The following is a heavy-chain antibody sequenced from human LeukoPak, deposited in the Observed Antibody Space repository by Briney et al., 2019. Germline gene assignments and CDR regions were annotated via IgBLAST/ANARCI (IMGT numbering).Heavy chain of an antibody. CDR2: IINSGVT. J-gene: IGHJ4*02. CDR3: GTSEVGSSSYESYDY. CDR1: GDSISDYH. Sequence: PSETLSLTCTVSGDSISDYHWSWIRQPAGKGLEWIGRIINSGVTNYNPPLNSRVTISVDRSKNQFSLRLTSVTAADTAVYYCGTSEVGSSSYESYDYWGQGTQVTVSA. V-gene: IGHV4-4*07. D-gene: IGHD1-26*01.